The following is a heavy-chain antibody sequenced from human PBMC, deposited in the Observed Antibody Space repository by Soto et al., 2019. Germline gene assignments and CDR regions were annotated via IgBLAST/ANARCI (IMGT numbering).Heavy chain of an antibody. D-gene: IGHD3-10*01. CDR3: AKGSYYGSGSYAFDI. J-gene: IGHJ3*02. CDR1: GFTFDDYA. CDR2: ISWDGGST. Sequence: GSLRLSCAASGFTFDDYAMHWVRQAPGKGLEWVSLISWDGGSTYYADSVKGRFTISRDNSKNSLYLQMNSLRAEDTALYYCAKGSYYGSGSYAFDIWGQGTMVTGSS. V-gene: IGHV3-43D*03.